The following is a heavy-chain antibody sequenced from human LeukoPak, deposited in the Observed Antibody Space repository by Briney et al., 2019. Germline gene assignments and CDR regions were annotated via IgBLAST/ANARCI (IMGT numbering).Heavy chain of an antibody. Sequence: PSETLSLTCTVSGGSISSSSYYWGWIRQPPGKGLEWIGSIYHSGSTYYNPSLKSRVTISVDTSKNQFSLKLSSVTAADTVVYYCARVQVGDSSGRGGYFQHWGQGTLVTVSS. J-gene: IGHJ1*01. CDR1: GGSISSSSYY. V-gene: IGHV4-39*07. CDR3: ARVQVGDSSGRGGYFQH. D-gene: IGHD3-22*01. CDR2: IYHSGST.